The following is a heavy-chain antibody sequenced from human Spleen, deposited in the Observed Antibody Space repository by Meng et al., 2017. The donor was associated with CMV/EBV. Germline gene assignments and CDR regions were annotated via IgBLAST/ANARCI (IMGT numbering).Heavy chain of an antibody. V-gene: IGHV1-18*01. Sequence: ASVKVSCKASGGTFSSYAISWVRQAPGAGLEWMGRITTHNGNTNYAQNLQGRVTMTTDTSTSTVYMELRSLRSDDTAVYFCARKGYDALTGYYSFDYWGQGTLVTVSS. CDR3: ARKGYDALTGYYSFDY. D-gene: IGHD3-9*01. CDR1: GGTFSSYA. CDR2: ITTHNGNT. J-gene: IGHJ4*02.